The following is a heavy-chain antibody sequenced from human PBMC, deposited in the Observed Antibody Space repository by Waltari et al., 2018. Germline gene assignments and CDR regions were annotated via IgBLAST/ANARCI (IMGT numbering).Heavy chain of an antibody. CDR1: GYSFPSYW. V-gene: IGHV5-51*01. CDR3: ARHEHYYGSGSFPDY. CDR2: IYPGDSDT. J-gene: IGHJ4*02. D-gene: IGHD3-10*01. Sequence: EVQLVQSGAEVKKPGESLKISCKGSGYSFPSYWNGWVRQQPGKGLEWMGIIYPGDSDTRYSPSFQGQVTISADKSISTAYLQWSSLKASDTAMYYCARHEHYYGSGSFPDYWGQGTLVTVSS.